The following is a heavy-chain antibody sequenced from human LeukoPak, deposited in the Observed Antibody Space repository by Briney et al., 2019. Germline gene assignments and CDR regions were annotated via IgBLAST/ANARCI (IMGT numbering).Heavy chain of an antibody. CDR1: GFTFSSYW. CDR2: INSDGSST. Sequence: GGSLRLSCAASGFTFSSYWMHWVRHAPGKGLVWVSRINSDGSSTSYADSVKGRFTISRDNAKNTLYLQMNSLRAEDTAVYYCATGFFYYYYMDVWGKGTTVT. J-gene: IGHJ6*03. D-gene: IGHD3-3*01. V-gene: IGHV3-74*01. CDR3: ATGFFYYYYMDV.